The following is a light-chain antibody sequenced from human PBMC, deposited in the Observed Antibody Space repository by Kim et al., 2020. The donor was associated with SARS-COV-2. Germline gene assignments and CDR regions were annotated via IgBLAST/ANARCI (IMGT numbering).Light chain of an antibody. V-gene: IGLV2-14*03. Sequence: YNYVSWYQQHPGKAPKLMIYDVSERPSGVSNRFSASKAGNTASLPISGLQTEDEADYCCSSYTSGSTVVFGGGTQLTVL. J-gene: IGLJ3*02. CDR1: YNY. CDR2: DVS. CDR3: SSYTSGSTVV.